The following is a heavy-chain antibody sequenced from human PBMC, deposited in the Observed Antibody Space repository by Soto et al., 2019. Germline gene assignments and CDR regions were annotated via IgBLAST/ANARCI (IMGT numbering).Heavy chain of an antibody. CDR2: VSGYGVRT. CDR1: GFTFSRYV. J-gene: IGHJ6*02. CDR3: AKDEDWGGSMDV. V-gene: IGHV3-23*01. Sequence: DVQLLESGGGLVQPGGSLRLSCAASGFTFSRYVMSWVRQAPGKGLEWVAGVSGYGVRTFYADSVKGRFTISRDSYEDKVYLQMNSLRGEDTAIYFCAKDEDWGGSMDVWGQGTTVTVSS. D-gene: IGHD7-27*01.